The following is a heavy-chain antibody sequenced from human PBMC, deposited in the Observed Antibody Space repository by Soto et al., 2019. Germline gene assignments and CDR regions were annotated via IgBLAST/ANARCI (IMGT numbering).Heavy chain of an antibody. Sequence: ASVKVSCKGFGYTLPELSMHWVRLAPGKGLEWMGWISAYNGNTNYAQKLQGRVTMTTDTSTSTAYMELRSLRSDDTALYYCATGFGAAVHYWGQGTLVTVSS. V-gene: IGHV1-18*01. D-gene: IGHD1-26*01. CDR2: ISAYNGNT. J-gene: IGHJ4*02. CDR3: ATGFGAAVHY. CDR1: GYTLPELS.